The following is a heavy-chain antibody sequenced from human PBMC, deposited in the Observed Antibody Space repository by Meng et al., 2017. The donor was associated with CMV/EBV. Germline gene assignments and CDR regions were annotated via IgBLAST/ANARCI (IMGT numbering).Heavy chain of an antibody. V-gene: IGHV3-30-3*01. D-gene: IGHD3-22*01. CDR2: ISYDGSNK. CDR1: GFTFSSYA. J-gene: IGHJ3*02. CDR3: ARDETATQSERSAYSPDAFDI. Sequence: GESLKISCAASGFTFSSYAMHWVRQAPGKGLEWVAVISYDGSNKYYADSVKGRFTISRDNARNSLYLQMNTLRAEDTAVYYCARDETATQSERSAYSPDAFDIWGQGTMVTVSS.